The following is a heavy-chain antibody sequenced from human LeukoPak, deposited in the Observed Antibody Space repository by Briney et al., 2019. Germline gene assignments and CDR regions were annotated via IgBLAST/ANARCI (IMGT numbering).Heavy chain of an antibody. Sequence: SETLYLTCAVYGGSFSGYYWSWIRQPPGKGLEWIEEINHSGSTNYNPSLKSRVTISVDTSKNQFSLKLSSVTAADTAVYYCARGGAYYYGSGSYYPNWFDPWGQGTLVTVSS. D-gene: IGHD3-10*01. CDR1: GGSFSGYY. CDR3: ARGGAYYYGSGSYYPNWFDP. V-gene: IGHV4-34*01. J-gene: IGHJ5*02. CDR2: INHSGST.